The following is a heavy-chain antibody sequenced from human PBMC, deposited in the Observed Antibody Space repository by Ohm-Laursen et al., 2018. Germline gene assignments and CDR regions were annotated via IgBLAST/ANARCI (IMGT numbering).Heavy chain of an antibody. CDR1: GFTFSSYE. D-gene: IGHD1-26*01. Sequence: SLRLFCAASGFTFSSYEMNWVRQAPGKGLEWVSYISSSGSTIYYADSVKGRFTISRDNAKNSLYLQMNSLRAEDTAVYYCARTSGSYGYYWGQGTLVTVSS. CDR3: ARTSGSYGYY. J-gene: IGHJ4*02. CDR2: ISSSGSTI. V-gene: IGHV3-48*03.